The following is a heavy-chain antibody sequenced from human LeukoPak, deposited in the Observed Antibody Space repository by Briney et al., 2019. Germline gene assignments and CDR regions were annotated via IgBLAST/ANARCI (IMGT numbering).Heavy chain of an antibody. CDR2: IYYAGSS. J-gene: IGHJ5*02. CDR1: GVSTKNYY. Sequence: KPSETLSLTCTVSGVSTKNYYWSWIRQPPGKGLEWIANIYYAGSSNYNPSLKSRVSVSIDASKNHLSLKLTSVTAADTAIYYCARQAVIIPTGMEGPWFDPWGQGTLVAVSS. CDR3: ARQAVIIPTGMEGPWFDP. D-gene: IGHD2/OR15-2a*01. V-gene: IGHV4-59*08.